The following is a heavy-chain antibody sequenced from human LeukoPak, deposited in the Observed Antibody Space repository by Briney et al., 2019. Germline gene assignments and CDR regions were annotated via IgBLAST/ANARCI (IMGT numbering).Heavy chain of an antibody. V-gene: IGHV1-2*06. J-gene: IGHJ4*02. D-gene: IGHD2-2*01. CDR1: GYTFTGYH. CDR3: ARDYCSSTSCLFDY. Sequence: GASVKVSCKTSGYTFTGYHMHWVRQAPGQGLEWMGRINPNSGDTNYAQKFQGRVTMTRDTSISTAYMEPSRLTSDDTAMYYCARDYCSSTSCLFDYWGQGTLVTVSS. CDR2: INPNSGDT.